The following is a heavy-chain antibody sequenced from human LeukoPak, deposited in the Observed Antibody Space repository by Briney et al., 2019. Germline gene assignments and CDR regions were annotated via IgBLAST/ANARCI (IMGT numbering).Heavy chain of an antibody. V-gene: IGHV1-18*01. Sequence: ASVKVSCKASGYTFTSYGISWVRQAPGQGLEWMGWISAYNGNTNYAQKFQGRVTMTTDTSTSTAYMELRSLRSDDTALYYCARSMYYFGSGTQNFFDPWGQETLVTVSS. D-gene: IGHD3-10*01. CDR2: ISAYNGNT. J-gene: IGHJ5*02. CDR1: GYTFTSYG. CDR3: ARSMYYFGSGTQNFFDP.